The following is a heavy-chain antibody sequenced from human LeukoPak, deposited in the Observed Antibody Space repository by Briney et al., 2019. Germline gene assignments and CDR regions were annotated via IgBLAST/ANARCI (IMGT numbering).Heavy chain of an antibody. J-gene: IGHJ5*02. Sequence: SETLSLTCTVSGGSISGYYWSWIRQPAGEGLEWIGRIYSAGYTNLNPSLKSRLTVSMDTSKNQFSLMLRSVTAADTAVYYCARDGDYGTRDEWWFDPWGRGTLVIVSS. V-gene: IGHV4-4*07. D-gene: IGHD4/OR15-4a*01. CDR2: IYSAGYT. CDR3: ARDGDYGTRDEWWFDP. CDR1: GGSISGYY.